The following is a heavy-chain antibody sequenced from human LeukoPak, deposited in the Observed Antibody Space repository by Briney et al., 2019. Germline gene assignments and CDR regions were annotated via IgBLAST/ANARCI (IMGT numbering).Heavy chain of an antibody. Sequence: KPGGSLRLSCTASGFTFSDYNMGWMRQAPGKGLEWVSYTRNSDNNMFYADSVKGRFTISRDNAKYSVYLQMNSLRAEDTAVYYCARRIAGDGSHVFDIWGQGTMVTVSS. D-gene: IGHD6-19*01. CDR1: GFTFSDYN. J-gene: IGHJ3*02. CDR2: TRNSDNNM. CDR3: ARRIAGDGSHVFDI. V-gene: IGHV3-11*01.